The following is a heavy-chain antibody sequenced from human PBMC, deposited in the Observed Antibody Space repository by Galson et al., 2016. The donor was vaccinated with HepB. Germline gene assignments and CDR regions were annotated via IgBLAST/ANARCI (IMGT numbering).Heavy chain of an antibody. J-gene: IGHJ6*02. CDR3: ARWGIMVRGVMKYHYCMDV. CDR2: ISAYIGNA. V-gene: IGHV1-18*01. D-gene: IGHD3-10*01. Sequence: SVKVSCKASGYTFTNYGLSWVRQAPGQGLEWMGWISAYIGNARYAQKLQGRVALTTDTSTSTAYMELRSLRSDDTAVYYCARWGIMVRGVMKYHYCMDVWGQGTAATVYS. CDR1: GYTFTNYG.